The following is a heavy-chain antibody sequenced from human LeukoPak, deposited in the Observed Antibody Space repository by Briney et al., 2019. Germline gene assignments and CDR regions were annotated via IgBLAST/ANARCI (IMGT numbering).Heavy chain of an antibody. V-gene: IGHV4-34*01. D-gene: IGHD6-6*01. Sequence: PSETLSLTCAVYGGSFSGYYWSWIRQPPGKGLEWIGEINHSGSTNYNPSLKSRVTISVDTSKNQFSLKLSSVTAADTAVYYCARHPQYSSSCEFDYWGQGTLVTVSS. CDR1: GGSFSGYY. CDR2: INHSGST. J-gene: IGHJ4*02. CDR3: ARHPQYSSSCEFDY.